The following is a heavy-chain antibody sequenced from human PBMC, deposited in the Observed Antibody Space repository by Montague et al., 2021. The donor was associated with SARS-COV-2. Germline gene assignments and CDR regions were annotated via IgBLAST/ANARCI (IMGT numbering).Heavy chain of an antibody. D-gene: IGHD6-13*01. J-gene: IGHJ2*01. CDR2: LRGSDGMT. CDR3: AKTLLLGGSSWTSTTWYFDL. Sequence: SLRLSCAASGFTFNDHPMAWVRQAPGGGLEWVSALRGSDGMTYYADSVKGRFTISSDISDNTLFLQMNNLRAEDTAIYLCAKTLLLGGSSWTSTTWYFDLWGRGTLVTVSS. CDR1: GFTFNDHP. V-gene: IGHV3-23*01.